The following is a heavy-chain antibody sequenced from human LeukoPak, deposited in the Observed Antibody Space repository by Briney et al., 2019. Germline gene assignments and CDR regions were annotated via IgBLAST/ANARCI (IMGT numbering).Heavy chain of an antibody. J-gene: IGHJ5*02. Sequence: PGGSLRLSCAASGFRFSDFTMTWVRQAPGKGPEWVSAIGGGGGSTYYADSLGGRFTISRDNSKDMLYLQMNSLKVEDTATYYCGKEGGAWGQGTKVTVSS. D-gene: IGHD3-16*01. CDR2: IGGGGGST. V-gene: IGHV3-23*01. CDR1: GFRFSDFT. CDR3: GKEGGA.